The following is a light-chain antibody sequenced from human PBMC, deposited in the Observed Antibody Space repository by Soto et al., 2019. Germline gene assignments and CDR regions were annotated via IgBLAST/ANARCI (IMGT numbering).Light chain of an antibody. J-gene: IGKJ5*01. CDR2: DAS. Sequence: VFTQPPATLSLSPGARATLSCRASQSVSSYLAWYQKKPGQAPRLLIYDASNRATGIPARFSGSGCGTDFTLPISSLETEDFLVYYCQQRSNWPPITFGQGTRLEIK. V-gene: IGKV3-11*01. CDR1: QSVSSY. CDR3: QQRSNWPPIT.